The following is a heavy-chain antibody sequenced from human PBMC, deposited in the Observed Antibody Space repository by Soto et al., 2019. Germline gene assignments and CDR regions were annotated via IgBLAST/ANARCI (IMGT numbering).Heavy chain of an antibody. CDR2: IYYSGST. D-gene: IGHD5-18*01. Sequence: PSETLSLTCTVSGGSISSSSYYWGWIRQPPGKGLEWIGSIYYSGSTYYNPSLKSRVTISVDTSKNQFSLKLSSVTAADTAVYYCARRGDTAMVFDYWGQGTPVTVSP. CDR1: GGSISSSSYY. V-gene: IGHV4-39*01. J-gene: IGHJ4*02. CDR3: ARRGDTAMVFDY.